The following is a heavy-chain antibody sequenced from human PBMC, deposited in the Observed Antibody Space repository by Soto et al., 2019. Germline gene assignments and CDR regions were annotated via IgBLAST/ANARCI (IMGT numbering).Heavy chain of an antibody. CDR1: GFTFSGYR. Sequence: PGGSLRLSXAASGFTFSGYRMHWVRQAPGKGLVWVSRINSDGSSTDYADSVRGRFTISRDNAKNTLHLQMDSLRAEDTAVYYCARTNYHFDLWGQGTPVTVSS. CDR2: INSDGSST. CDR3: ARTNYHFDL. V-gene: IGHV3-74*01. J-gene: IGHJ4*02. D-gene: IGHD3-10*01.